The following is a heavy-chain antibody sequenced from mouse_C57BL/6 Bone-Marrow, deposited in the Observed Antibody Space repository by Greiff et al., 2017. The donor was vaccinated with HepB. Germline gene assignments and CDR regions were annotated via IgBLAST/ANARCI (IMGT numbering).Heavy chain of an antibody. CDR1: GYTFTSYW. CDR2: IYPGSGST. J-gene: IGHJ1*03. D-gene: IGHD1-1*01. Sequence: QVQLQRSGAELVKPGASVKMSCKASGYTFTSYWITWVKQRPGQGLEWIGDIYPGSGSTNYNEKFKSKATLTVDTSSSTAYMQLSSLTSEDSAVYYCARGITTVVATYFHWYFDVWGTGTTVTVSS. CDR3: ARGITTVVATYFHWYFDV. V-gene: IGHV1-55*01.